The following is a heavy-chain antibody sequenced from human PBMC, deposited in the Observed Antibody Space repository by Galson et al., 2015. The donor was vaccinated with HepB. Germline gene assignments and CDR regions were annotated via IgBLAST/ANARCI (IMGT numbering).Heavy chain of an antibody. CDR2: IRYDGSNK. CDR1: GFTFSSYG. D-gene: IGHD3-22*01. J-gene: IGHJ6*02. CDR3: APTMIEGTRYYYGMDV. Sequence: SLRLSCAASGFTFSSYGMHWVRQAPGKGLEWVAFIRYDGSNKYYADSVKGRFTISRDNSKNTLYLQMNSLRAEDTAVYYCAPTMIEGTRYYYGMDVWGQGTTVTVSS. V-gene: IGHV3-30*02.